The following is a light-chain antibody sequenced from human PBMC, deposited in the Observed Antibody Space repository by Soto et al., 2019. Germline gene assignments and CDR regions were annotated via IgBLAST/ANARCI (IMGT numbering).Light chain of an antibody. Sequence: DIQMTQSPSTLSASVGDRVAITCRASQSISSWLAWYQQKPGKAPKLLIYDVSNLESWVPSRFSGSGSGTEFTLTISSLQPDDAETYYCQQYNTFWTFGQGTKV. CDR2: DVS. CDR3: QQYNTFWT. CDR1: QSISSW. J-gene: IGKJ1*01. V-gene: IGKV1-5*01.